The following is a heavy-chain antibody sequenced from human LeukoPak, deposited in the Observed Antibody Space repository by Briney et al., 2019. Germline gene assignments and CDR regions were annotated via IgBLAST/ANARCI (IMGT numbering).Heavy chain of an antibody. CDR3: ARDVEQLWSSDY. V-gene: IGHV3-21*01. CDR2: ISSSSSYI. J-gene: IGHJ4*02. CDR1: GFTFSSYS. Sequence: GGSLRLSCAASGFTFSSYSMNWVRQAPGKGLEWVSSISSSSSYIYYADSVKGRFTISRDNAKKSPYLQMNSLRAEDTAVYYCARDVEQLWSSDYWGQGTLVTVSS. D-gene: IGHD5-18*01.